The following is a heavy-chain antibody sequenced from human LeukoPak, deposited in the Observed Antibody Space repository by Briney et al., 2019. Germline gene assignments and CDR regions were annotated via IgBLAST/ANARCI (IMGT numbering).Heavy chain of an antibody. CDR2: VSGYNGNT. CDR1: GYTLTSYG. D-gene: IGHD2-2*02. J-gene: IGHJ4*02. CDR3: VRSSQRHPRYHFDY. Sequence: GASVKVSCKASGYTLTSYGISWARQAPGQGLEWMGWVSGYNGNTNYAQNLQGRVTMTTDTSTSTAYTELRSLRSDDTAVYYCVRSSQRHPRYHFDYWGQGTLVTVSS. V-gene: IGHV1-18*01.